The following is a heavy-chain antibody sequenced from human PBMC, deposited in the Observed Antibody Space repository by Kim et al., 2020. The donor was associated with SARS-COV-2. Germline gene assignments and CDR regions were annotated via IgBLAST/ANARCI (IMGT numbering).Heavy chain of an antibody. D-gene: IGHD2-8*01. CDR1: GGSISSSNW. CDR3: ARDGVNNGGDAFDI. Sequence: SETLSLTCAVSGGSISSSNWWSWVRQPPGKGLEWIGEIYHSGSTNYNPSLKSRVTISVDKSKNQFSLKLSSVTAADTAVYYCARDGVNNGGDAFDIWGQGTMVTVSS. V-gene: IGHV4-4*02. CDR2: IYHSGST. J-gene: IGHJ3*02.